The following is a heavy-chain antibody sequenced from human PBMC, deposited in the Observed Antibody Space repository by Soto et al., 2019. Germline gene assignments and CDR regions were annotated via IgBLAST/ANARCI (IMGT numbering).Heavy chain of an antibody. D-gene: IGHD3-9*01. V-gene: IGHV3-15*06. CDR3: TTGNDILTSDVCLDY. CDR1: GFTFSSYW. CDR2: IDNDGSST. Sequence: SGGALRLSCAASGFTFSSYWVARVRPAPGKGLVWVSHIDNDGSSTTYAAPVKGRFTISRDDSKNTLYLQMNSLKTEDTAVYYCTTGNDILTSDVCLDYWGQGTLVTVSS. J-gene: IGHJ4*02.